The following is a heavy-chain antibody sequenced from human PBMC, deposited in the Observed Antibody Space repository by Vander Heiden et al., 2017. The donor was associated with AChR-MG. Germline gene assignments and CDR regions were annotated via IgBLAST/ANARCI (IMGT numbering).Heavy chain of an antibody. D-gene: IGHD2-2*01. CDR2: IIPIFGTA. Sequence: QVQLVQSGAEVKKPGSSVKVSCKASGGPFSSYAISWVRQAPGQGLEWMGGIIPIFGTANYAQKFQGRVTITADESTSTAYMELSSLRSEDTAVYYCARARMEYQLLSLGPNWFDPWGQGTLVTVSS. CDR3: ARARMEYQLLSLGPNWFDP. V-gene: IGHV1-69*01. J-gene: IGHJ5*02. CDR1: GGPFSSYA.